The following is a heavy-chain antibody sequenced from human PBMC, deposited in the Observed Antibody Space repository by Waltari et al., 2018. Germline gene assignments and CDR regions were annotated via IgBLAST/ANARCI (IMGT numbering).Heavy chain of an antibody. V-gene: IGHV4-59*01. D-gene: IGHD1-1*01. Sequence: QVQLQESGPGLVQPSETLSLTCTVPGRSISRYYWSWHQQPPGKGLEWLGYIYYSGSTNNNPSLKSRVTISVDTSKNQFSLKLSSVTAADTAVYYCARDSHWNPTGAFDIWGQGTMVTVSS. J-gene: IGHJ3*02. CDR3: ARDSHWNPTGAFDI. CDR1: GRSISRYY. CDR2: IYYSGST.